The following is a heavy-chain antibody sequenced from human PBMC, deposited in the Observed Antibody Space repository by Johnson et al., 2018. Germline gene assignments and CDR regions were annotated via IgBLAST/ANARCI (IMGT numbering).Heavy chain of an antibody. CDR1: GFTFDDYA. J-gene: IGHJ6*03. CDR2: ISWNSGTI. D-gene: IGHD1-26*01. Sequence: VQLVESGGGLVQPGRSLRLSCAASGFTFDDYAMHWVRQAPGKGLEWVSGISWNSGTIAYAASVKGRFTISRDNAKNSLYLQMNRLRAEDTALYYCAKDKVTGGTYSEPRGSYYYYYYMDVWGKGTTVTVSS. V-gene: IGHV3-9*01. CDR3: AKDKVTGGTYSEPRGSYYYYYYMDV.